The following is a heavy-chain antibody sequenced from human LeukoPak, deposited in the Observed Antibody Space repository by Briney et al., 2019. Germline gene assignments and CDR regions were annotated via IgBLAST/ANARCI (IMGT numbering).Heavy chain of an antibody. CDR1: GGTFSSYA. D-gene: IGHD2-15*01. Sequence: SVKVSCKASGGTFSSYAISWVRQAPGQGLEWTGGIIPIFGTANYAQKFQGRVTTTADESTSTAYMELSSLRSEDTAVYYCARMYEYCSGGSCYPNWFDPWGQGTLVTVSS. CDR2: IIPIFGTA. CDR3: ARMYEYCSGGSCYPNWFDP. J-gene: IGHJ5*02. V-gene: IGHV1-69*01.